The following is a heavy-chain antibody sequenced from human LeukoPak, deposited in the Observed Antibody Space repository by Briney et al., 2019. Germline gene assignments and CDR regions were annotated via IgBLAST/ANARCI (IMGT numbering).Heavy chain of an antibody. J-gene: IGHJ1*01. CDR1: GFTFDDYA. V-gene: IGHV3-9*01. D-gene: IGHD2-21*02. CDR2: ISWNSGSI. Sequence: QPGRSLRLSCAASGFTFDDYAMHWVRQAPGKGLEWVSGISWNSGSIGYADSVKGRFTISRDNAKNSLYLQMNSLRVEDTAMYYCARGGPTPRNVVVAAREYLQLWGQGSLVTVSS. CDR3: ARGGPTPRNVVVAAREYLQL.